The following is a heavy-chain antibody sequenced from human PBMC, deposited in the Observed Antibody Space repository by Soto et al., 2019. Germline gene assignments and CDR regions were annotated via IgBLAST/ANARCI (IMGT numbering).Heavy chain of an antibody. V-gene: IGHV3-23*01. J-gene: IGHJ6*02. CDR1: GFTFSSYS. D-gene: IGHD2-2*02. CDR3: AKDSIEVRAAAITTTTFLGYYYGMDV. Sequence: GGSLRLSCAASGFTFSSYSISWVRPAPGEGLGWGSGICGSGGITYYADSVKGRFTISRDNSKNTLYLQMNSLRAEDTAVYYCAKDSIEVRAAAITTTTFLGYYYGMDVWGQGTTVTVSS. CDR2: ICGSGGIT.